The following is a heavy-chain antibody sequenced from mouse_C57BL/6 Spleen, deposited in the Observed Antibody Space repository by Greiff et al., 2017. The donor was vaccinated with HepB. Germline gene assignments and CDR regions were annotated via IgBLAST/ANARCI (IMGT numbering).Heavy chain of an antibody. CDR3: RGGDEDY. V-gene: IGHV1-15*01. Sequence: VKLVESGAELVRPGASVTLSCKASGYTFTDYEMHWVKQTPVHGLEWIGAIDPETGGTAYNQKFKGKAILTADKSSSTAYMELRSLTSEDSAVYYCRGGDEDYWGQGTTLTVSS. J-gene: IGHJ2*01. CDR1: GYTFTDYE. CDR2: IDPETGGT.